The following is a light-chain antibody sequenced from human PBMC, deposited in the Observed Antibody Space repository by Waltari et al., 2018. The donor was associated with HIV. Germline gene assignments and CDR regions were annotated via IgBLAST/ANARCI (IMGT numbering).Light chain of an antibody. CDR3: QQYKYWPLT. J-gene: IGKJ4*01. V-gene: IGKV3-15*01. CDR1: QTINTD. Sequence: ETVMTQSPATLSVSPGESATLSCRASQTINTDVAWYQQNPRQTPSLLMSDASSMATGVPYRFSGSGSVTEFTLTISVLQSEDFAVYYCQQYKYWPLTFGGGTKVEIK. CDR2: DAS.